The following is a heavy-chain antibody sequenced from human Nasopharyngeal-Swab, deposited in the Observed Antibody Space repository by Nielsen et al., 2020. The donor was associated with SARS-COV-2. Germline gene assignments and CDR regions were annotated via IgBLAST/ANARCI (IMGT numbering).Heavy chain of an antibody. CDR2: INPSGGST. D-gene: IGHD4-17*01. V-gene: IGHV1-46*01. J-gene: IGHJ5*02. Sequence: ASVIVSCKASGYTFTSYYMHWVRQAPGQGLEWMGIINPSGGSTSYAQKFQGRVTMTRDTSTSTVYMELSSLRSEDTAVYYCARVPTVGGDYTDGDHWFDPWGQGTPVTVSS. CDR3: ARVPTVGGDYTDGDHWFDP. CDR1: GYTFTSYY.